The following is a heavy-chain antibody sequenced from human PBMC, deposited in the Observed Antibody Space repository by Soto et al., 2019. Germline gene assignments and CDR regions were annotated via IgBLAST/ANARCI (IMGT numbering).Heavy chain of an antibody. CDR1: GFTFSSYW. V-gene: IGHV3-74*01. J-gene: IGHJ4*02. CDR3: AAGWAYNYAYTLGY. Sequence: EVQLVESGGGLVQPGGSLRLSCAASGFTFSSYWMHWVRQAPGKGLLWVSRLNGDGSTTSYADSVKGRFTISRDNAKNKLYLKMNSLRADDTAVYYCAAGWAYNYAYTLGYWGQGTLVTVSS. CDR2: LNGDGSTT. D-gene: IGHD5-18*01.